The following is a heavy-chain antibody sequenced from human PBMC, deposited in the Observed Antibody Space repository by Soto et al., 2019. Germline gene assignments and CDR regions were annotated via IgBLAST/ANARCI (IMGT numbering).Heavy chain of an antibody. CDR2: ISYDGFNK. D-gene: IGHD2-15*01. CDR1: GFAFRTYG. J-gene: IGHJ6*03. Sequence: HPGGSLRLSCAATGFAFRTYGMHWVRRAPGKGLEWLAVISYDGFNKNHADSVKGRFTISRDNSTNTLYLQMNSLRAEDTAAYTCARDFYNIVEVPAAASRNYYFYYYLDVWGTGTTVTVSS. CDR3: ARDFYNIVEVPAAASRNYYFYYYLDV. V-gene: IGHV3-33*01.